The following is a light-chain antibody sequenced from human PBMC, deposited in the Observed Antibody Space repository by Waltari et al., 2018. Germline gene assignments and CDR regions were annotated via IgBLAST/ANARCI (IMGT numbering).Light chain of an antibody. CDR1: QGINTY. CDR3: QQVKSYPLT. J-gene: IGKJ4*01. CDR2: AAS. Sequence: IQLTQSPSSLSAHVGDRVTIPCRASQGINTYLAWYQQKPGKAPNLLIYAASTLQSGVPSRFNGSGSGTEFTLTISSLQPEDFATYCCQQVKSYPLTFGGGTTVEIK. V-gene: IGKV1-9*01.